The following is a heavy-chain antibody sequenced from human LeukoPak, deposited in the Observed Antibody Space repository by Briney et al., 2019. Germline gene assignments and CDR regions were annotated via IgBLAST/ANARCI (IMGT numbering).Heavy chain of an antibody. CDR3: ARDFRGYYESSGYYFAYYHGMDV. CDR1: GYTFTSYA. D-gene: IGHD3-22*01. V-gene: IGHV1-3*01. CDR2: INAGNGNT. Sequence: ASVKVSCKASGYTFTSYAIYWVRQAPGQRLEWMGWINAGNGNTKFSQKLRDRVTITRDTSASTAYMELSSLRSEDTAVYYCARDFRGYYESSGYYFAYYHGMDVWGQGTTVTVSS. J-gene: IGHJ6*02.